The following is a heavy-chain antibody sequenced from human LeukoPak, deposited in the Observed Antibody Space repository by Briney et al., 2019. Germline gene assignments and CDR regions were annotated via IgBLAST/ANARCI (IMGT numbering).Heavy chain of an antibody. CDR3: ERVSYWFDP. Sequence: PGGSLRLSCAASGFTFSSFSMNWVRQAPGKGLEWVSSITSSSNYISYADSVKGRFTISRDNAKNSLYLQMNSLRAEDTAVYYCERVSYWFDPWGQGTLVSVSS. CDR2: ITSSSNYI. J-gene: IGHJ5*02. V-gene: IGHV3-21*01. CDR1: GFTFSSFS.